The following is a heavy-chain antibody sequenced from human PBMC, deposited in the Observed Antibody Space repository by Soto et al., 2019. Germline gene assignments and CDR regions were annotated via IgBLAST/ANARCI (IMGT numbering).Heavy chain of an antibody. V-gene: IGHV3-23*01. D-gene: IGHD6-13*01. Sequence: GGSLRLSCAASGFTFSSYAMHWVRQAPGKGLEWVSTISGSGGCTYYADSVKGRFTISRDNSKNTLYLQMNSLRAEDTAVYYCAKDQGSSWYEIDYWGQGTLVTVSS. CDR2: ISGSGGCT. CDR3: AKDQGSSWYEIDY. J-gene: IGHJ4*02. CDR1: GFTFSSYA.